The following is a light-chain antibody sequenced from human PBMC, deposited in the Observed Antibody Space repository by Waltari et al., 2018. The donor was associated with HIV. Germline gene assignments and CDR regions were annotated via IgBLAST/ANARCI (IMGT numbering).Light chain of an antibody. CDR2: EVS. J-gene: IGLJ1*01. V-gene: IGLV2-14*01. Sequence: QSALTQPASVSGSPGQSITISCTGTSSDVGVYNYVPWYQQRPGKAPQLMIFEVSERPSRVSYRVAGSKSGNTASRASSGLQADDEADYYCTPYTTNITYVFGGGTRVTVL. CDR3: TPYTTNITYV. CDR1: SSDVGVYNY.